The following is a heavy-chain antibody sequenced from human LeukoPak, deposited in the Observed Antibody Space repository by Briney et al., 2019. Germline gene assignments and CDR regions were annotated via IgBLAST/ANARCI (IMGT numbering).Heavy chain of an antibody. Sequence: GGSLRLSCAASGFTFSSYSMNWVRQAPGKGLEWVSSICSSSSYIYYADSVKGRFTISRDNAKNSLYLQMNSLRAEDTAVYYCARDPTYYYDSSGILGYWGQGTLVTVSS. CDR1: GFTFSSYS. CDR2: ICSSSSYI. V-gene: IGHV3-21*01. CDR3: ARDPTYYYDSSGILGY. D-gene: IGHD3-22*01. J-gene: IGHJ4*02.